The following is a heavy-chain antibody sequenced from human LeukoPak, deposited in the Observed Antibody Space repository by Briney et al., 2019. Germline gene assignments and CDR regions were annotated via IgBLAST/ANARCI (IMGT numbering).Heavy chain of an antibody. J-gene: IGHJ4*02. CDR3: ARARSLSRDGSRAVDY. CDR1: GLTVSSNY. V-gene: IGHV3-53*04. CDR2: LYTGGDT. D-gene: IGHD5-24*01. Sequence: GGSLRLSCAASGLTVSSNYMSWVRQAPGKGLEWVSDLYTGGDTYYVDSVKGRFIVSGHNSNNTLYLQMNSLRVEDTAVYYCARARSLSRDGSRAVDYWGLGTLVTVSS.